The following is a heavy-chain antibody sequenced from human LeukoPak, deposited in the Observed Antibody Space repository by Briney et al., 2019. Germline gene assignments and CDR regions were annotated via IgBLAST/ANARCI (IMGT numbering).Heavy chain of an antibody. CDR1: GGSISSGGYY. CDR2: IYYSGST. J-gene: IGHJ4*02. CDR3: ARGLGSSWTAFDY. D-gene: IGHD6-13*01. V-gene: IGHV4-61*08. Sequence: SETLSLTCTVSGGSISSGGYYWSWIRQHPGKGLEWIGYIYYSGSTNYNPSLKSRVTISVDTSKNQFSLKLSSVTAADTAVYYCARGLGSSWTAFDYWGQGTLVTVSS.